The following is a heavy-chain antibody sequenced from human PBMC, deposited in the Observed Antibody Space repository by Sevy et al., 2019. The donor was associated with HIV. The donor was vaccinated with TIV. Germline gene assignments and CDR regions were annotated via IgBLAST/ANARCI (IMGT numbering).Heavy chain of an antibody. V-gene: IGHV4-39*01. CDR2: IFYTGST. Sequence: SETLSLTCTVSGGSISSSNYYWGWIRQSPGKGLEWIGSIFYTGSTHYNPSLKSRVTISVDTSKNQFSLKLSSVTAAYSAVYYCARDHLLSLAYSWFDPWGQGTLVTVSS. CDR3: ARDHLLSLAYSWFDP. CDR1: GGSISSSNYY. D-gene: IGHD2-2*01. J-gene: IGHJ5*02.